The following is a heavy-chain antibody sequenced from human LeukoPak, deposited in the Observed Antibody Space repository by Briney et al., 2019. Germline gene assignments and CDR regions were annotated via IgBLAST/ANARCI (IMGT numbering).Heavy chain of an antibody. D-gene: IGHD4/OR15-4a*01. J-gene: IGHJ4*02. CDR3: ARRAGAYSHPYDY. CDR2: IYSDNT. Sequence: PSETLSLTCTVSGDSISSSSYYWEWIRQPPGKGLEWVSFIYSDNTHYSDSVKGRFTISRDNSKNTLYLQMNSLRAEDTAVYYCARRAGAYSHPYDYWGQGTLVTVSS. V-gene: IGHV3-53*01. CDR1: GDSISSSSYY.